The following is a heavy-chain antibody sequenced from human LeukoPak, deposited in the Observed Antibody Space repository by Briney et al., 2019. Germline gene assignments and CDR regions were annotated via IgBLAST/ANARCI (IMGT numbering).Heavy chain of an antibody. CDR3: ARDRQNREGFCSGGTCSPPYS. D-gene: IGHD2-8*02. CDR1: GFDFREHT. V-gene: IGHV3-21*04. Sequence: PGGSLRLSCVASGFDFREHTMNWVRQALGEGLGWRSSISSNSDYPYYAVSLKDRFTISRNNAKSTLYLQMKRLTADDTAVYYCARDRQNREGFCSGGTCSPPYSWGPGTLVVVSS. CDR2: ISSNSDYP. J-gene: IGHJ4*02.